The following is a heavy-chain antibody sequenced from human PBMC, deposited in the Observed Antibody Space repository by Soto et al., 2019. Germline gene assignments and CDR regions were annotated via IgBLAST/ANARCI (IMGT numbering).Heavy chain of an antibody. Sequence: EVQLVESGGGLVKPGGSLRLSCAASGFTFSVAWMSWVRQAPGKGLEWLSRIQSKSDGYTIDYAAPVKGRFTISRDDSKNTLYLQLNSLKTEDTAVYYCATEFVELYFFDYWGQGTQVTVSS. CDR1: GFTFSVAW. D-gene: IGHD1-1*01. CDR2: IQSKSDGYTI. J-gene: IGHJ4*02. V-gene: IGHV3-15*01. CDR3: ATEFVELYFFDY.